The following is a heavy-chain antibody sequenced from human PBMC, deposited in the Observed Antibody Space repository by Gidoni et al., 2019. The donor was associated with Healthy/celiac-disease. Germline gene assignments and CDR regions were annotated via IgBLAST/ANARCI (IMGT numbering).Heavy chain of an antibody. J-gene: IGHJ4*01. V-gene: IGHV4-34*01. CDR3: ASWQQLATYDY. D-gene: IGHD6-13*01. Sequence: QVQLQQWGAGRLQPSETLSLPCAVHGRSFSGYYWSWIRQPPGKGREWIGEINHSGSTNYNPSLKCRVTISVDTSKNQFSLKLSSLTAADTAVYYWASWQQLATYDYWGHGTLVTVSS. CDR2: INHSGST. CDR1: GRSFSGYY.